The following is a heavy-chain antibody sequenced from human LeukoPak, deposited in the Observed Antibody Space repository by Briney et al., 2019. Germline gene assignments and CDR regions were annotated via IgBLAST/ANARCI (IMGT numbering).Heavy chain of an antibody. Sequence: GGSLRLSCAASGFTFSSYSMNWVRQAPGKGLEWVSSISSSSSYIYYADSVKGRFTISRDNAKNSLYLQMNSLRAEDTAVYYCASKRATGVNFDYWGQGTLVTDSS. J-gene: IGHJ4*02. V-gene: IGHV3-21*01. CDR2: ISSSSSYI. CDR1: GFTFSSYS. D-gene: IGHD7-27*01. CDR3: ASKRATGVNFDY.